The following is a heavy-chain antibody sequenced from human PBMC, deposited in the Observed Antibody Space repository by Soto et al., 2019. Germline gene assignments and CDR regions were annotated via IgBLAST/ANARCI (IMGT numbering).Heavy chain of an antibody. CDR2: ISAYNGNT. Sequence: ASVKVSCKASGYTFTSYGISWVRQAPGQGLEWMGWISAYNGNTNYAQKLQGRVTMTTDTSTSTAYMELRSLRSDDTAVYYCARDNCSGGSCYSTRRAFDYWGQGTLVTVSS. V-gene: IGHV1-18*01. J-gene: IGHJ4*02. CDR3: ARDNCSGGSCYSTRRAFDY. D-gene: IGHD2-15*01. CDR1: GYTFTSYG.